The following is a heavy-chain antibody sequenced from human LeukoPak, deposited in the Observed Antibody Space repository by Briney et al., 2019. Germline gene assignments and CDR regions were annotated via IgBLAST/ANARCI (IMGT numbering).Heavy chain of an antibody. Sequence: PGGSLRLSCAASGFTVSSNYMSWVRQAPGKGLEWVSVIYSGGSTYYADSVKGRFTISRDNSKNTLYLQMNSLRAEDTAVYYCARATYYDLLEDTANWFDPWGQGTLVTVSS. CDR3: ARATYYDLLEDTANWFDP. CDR1: GFTVSSNY. V-gene: IGHV3-53*01. J-gene: IGHJ5*02. D-gene: IGHD3-3*01. CDR2: IYSGGST.